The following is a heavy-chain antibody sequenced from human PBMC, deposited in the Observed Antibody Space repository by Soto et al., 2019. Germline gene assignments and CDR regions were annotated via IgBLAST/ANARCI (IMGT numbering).Heavy chain of an antibody. CDR2: IYYSGSS. V-gene: IGHV4-59*08. CDR3: ASYKRLIVDS. Sequence: SETLSLTCTVSGGSIGNSYWSWIRQSPGKGLEWIGYIYYSGSSNYNPSLKSRVSISVDTSKNQFSLKLSSVTAADTAVYYCASYKRLIVDSWGRGNLVTVSS. CDR1: GGSIGNSY. D-gene: IGHD3-22*01. J-gene: IGHJ4*02.